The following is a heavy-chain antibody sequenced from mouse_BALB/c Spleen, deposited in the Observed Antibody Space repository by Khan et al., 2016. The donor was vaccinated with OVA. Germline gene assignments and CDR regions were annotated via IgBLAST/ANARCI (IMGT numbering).Heavy chain of an antibody. V-gene: IGHV1S41*01. D-gene: IGHD1-1*01. Sequence: DLVKPGASVKLSCKASGYTFTSYWINWINQRPGQGFEWLGHISPGSGSPYFNEVLTVKAKLTVDTSSTTAYIQLSRLQSEDSAVFFCASSKAYGSSLYTMDYWGQGTSVTVSS. CDR3: ASSKAYGSSLYTMDY. J-gene: IGHJ4*01. CDR1: GYTFTSYW. CDR2: ISPGSGSP.